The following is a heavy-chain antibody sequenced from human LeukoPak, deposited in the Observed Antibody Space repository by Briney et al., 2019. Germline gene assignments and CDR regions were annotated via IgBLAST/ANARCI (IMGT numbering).Heavy chain of an antibody. V-gene: IGHV4-38-2*02. CDR2: IYHSGST. CDR1: GYSISSGYY. CDR3: ARPITSRYYCMDV. Sequence: PSETLSLTCTVSGYSISSGYYWGWIRQPPGKGMEWIGSIYHSGSTYYNPSLKSRVTISADTSKNQLSLKLSSVTAADTAVYYCARPITSRYYCMDVWGKGTTVTVSS. J-gene: IGHJ6*03.